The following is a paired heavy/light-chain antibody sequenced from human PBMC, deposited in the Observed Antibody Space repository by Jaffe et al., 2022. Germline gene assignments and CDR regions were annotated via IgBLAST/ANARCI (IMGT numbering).Light chain of an antibody. CDR1: SSDVGGYNY. V-gene: IGLV2-11*01. Sequence: QSALTQPRSVSGSPGQSVTISCTGTSSDVGGYNYVSWYQQHPGKAPKLMIYDVSKRPSGVPDRFSGSKSGNTASLTISGLQAEDEADYYCCSYAGSWVFGGGTKLTVL. CDR3: CSYAGSWV. CDR2: DVS. J-gene: IGLJ3*02.
Heavy chain of an antibody. D-gene: IGHD6-19*01. Sequence: EVQLVESGGGLVQPGRSLRLSCTASGFTFGDYAMSWVRQAPGKGLEWVGFIRSKAYGGTTEYAASVKGRFTISRDDSKSIAYLQMNSLKTEDTAVYYCTRKWIAVAGYHEDNIDYWGQGTLVTVSS. CDR3: TRKWIAVAGYHEDNIDY. CDR2: IRSKAYGGTT. J-gene: IGHJ4*02. CDR1: GFTFGDYA. V-gene: IGHV3-49*04.